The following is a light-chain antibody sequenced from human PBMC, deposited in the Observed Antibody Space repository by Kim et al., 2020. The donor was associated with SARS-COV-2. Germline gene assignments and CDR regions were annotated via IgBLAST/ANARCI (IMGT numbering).Light chain of an antibody. CDR2: GVS. V-gene: IGKV3-20*01. CDR1: QNLTSNF. CDR3: QHYVGSSWT. J-gene: IGKJ1*01. Sequence: EIVLTQSPGTLSLSPGDTATLSCRASQNLTSNFFAWYQQKQGQAPRLLIYGVSSRATGIPDRFSGGGSGTDFTLAISRLEPEDFAVYYCQHYVGSSWTFGQGTKVDIK.